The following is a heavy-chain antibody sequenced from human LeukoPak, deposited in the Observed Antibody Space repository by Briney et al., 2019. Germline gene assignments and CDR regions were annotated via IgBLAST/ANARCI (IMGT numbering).Heavy chain of an antibody. CDR3: ARDSAPIAAAGVNWFDP. CDR1: GGTFSNYA. Sequence: SVKVSCKASGGTFSNYAISWVRQAPGQGLEWMGGIIPMFDKTNHAQKFQGRVTMTRDTSTSTVYMELSSLRSEDTAVYYCARDSAPIAAAGVNWFDPWGQGTLVTVSS. V-gene: IGHV1-69*05. CDR2: IIPMFDKT. D-gene: IGHD6-13*01. J-gene: IGHJ5*02.